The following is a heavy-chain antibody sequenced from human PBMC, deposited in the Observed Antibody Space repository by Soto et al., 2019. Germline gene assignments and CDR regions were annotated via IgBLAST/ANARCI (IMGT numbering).Heavy chain of an antibody. J-gene: IGHJ1*01. CDR1: GYIFTAYS. CDR3: AREENCRGGTCYSEYFHH. D-gene: IGHD2-15*01. V-gene: IGHV1-46*01. CDR2: VNPSGGSA. Sequence: ASVKVSCKTSGYIFTAYSMHWVRQAPGQGLEWMGVVNPSGGSAHYAQSFEGRVTLTRDTSTSAFYMELSSLRSEDTAVYYCAREENCRGGTCYSEYFHHWGQGTLVTVSS.